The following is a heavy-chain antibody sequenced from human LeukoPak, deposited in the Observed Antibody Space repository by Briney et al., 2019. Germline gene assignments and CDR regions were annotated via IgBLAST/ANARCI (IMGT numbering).Heavy chain of an antibody. CDR2: IYSSGST. Sequence: PSETLSLTCTVSGGSISSYSWSWIRQPAGKGLEWIGHIYSSGSTNYNPSLKSRVTISVDTSKNQFSLKLSSVTAADTAVYYCASRGIYYYDSSGYYHLDYWGQGTLVTVSS. CDR3: ASRGIYYYDSSGYYHLDY. CDR1: GGSISSYS. J-gene: IGHJ4*02. V-gene: IGHV4-4*07. D-gene: IGHD3-22*01.